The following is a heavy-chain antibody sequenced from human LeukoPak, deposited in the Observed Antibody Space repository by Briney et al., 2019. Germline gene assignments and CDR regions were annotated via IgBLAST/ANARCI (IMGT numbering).Heavy chain of an antibody. V-gene: IGHV4-59*08. CDR1: GGSISSYY. D-gene: IGHD6-19*01. CDR2: IYYSGST. J-gene: IGHJ4*02. Sequence: PSETLSLTCTVSGGSISSYYWSWIRQPPGKGLEWIGYIYYSGSTNYNPSLKSRVTVSVDTSKNQFSLKLSSVTVADTAVYYCASLATVAGSDYWGQGTLVTVSS. CDR3: ASLATVAGSDY.